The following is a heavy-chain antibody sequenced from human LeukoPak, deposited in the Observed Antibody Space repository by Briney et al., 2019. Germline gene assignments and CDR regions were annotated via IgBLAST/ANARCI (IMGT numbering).Heavy chain of an antibody. D-gene: IGHD2-8*01. J-gene: IGHJ4*02. CDR3: AKQSYARSLGE. CDR2: TNSGGTST. CDR1: GFPFSDFS. V-gene: IGHV3-23*01. Sequence: GGSLRLSCATSGFPFSDFSMSWVRQPPGKGLERISTTNSGGTSTYYAESVKGRFTISRDNTKNTLYLRMGSLRVEDTAGYYCAKQSYARSLGEGGPGTLVSVSS.